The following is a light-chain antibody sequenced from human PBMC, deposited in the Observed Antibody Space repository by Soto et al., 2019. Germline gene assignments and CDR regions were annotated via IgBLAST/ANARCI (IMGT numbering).Light chain of an antibody. V-gene: IGKV1-33*01. CDR1: QDIRNY. CDR3: QQYDNLPSYT. Sequence: DLPMTQSPSSLSASVGDRVTITCQASQDIRNYLNWYQQKPGKAPKLLIYEASNLETGVPSRFSGSGSGTHFTLTISSLQPEDIATYYCQQYDNLPSYTFGQGTKLEIK. CDR2: EAS. J-gene: IGKJ2*01.